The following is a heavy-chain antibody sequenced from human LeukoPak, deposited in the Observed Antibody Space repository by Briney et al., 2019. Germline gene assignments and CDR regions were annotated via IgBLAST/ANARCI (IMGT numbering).Heavy chain of an antibody. D-gene: IGHD2-15*01. J-gene: IGHJ4*02. Sequence: PGGSLRLSCVASGFTFSTYPMNWVRQAPGKGLEWISYISSSSGTIYYADSVKGRFTISRDNAKNSLYLQLHSLRDEDTAVYYCASQSRYCSGGSCFPLFDYWSQGTLVTVSS. V-gene: IGHV3-48*02. CDR1: GFTFSTYP. CDR3: ASQSRYCSGGSCFPLFDY. CDR2: ISSSSGTI.